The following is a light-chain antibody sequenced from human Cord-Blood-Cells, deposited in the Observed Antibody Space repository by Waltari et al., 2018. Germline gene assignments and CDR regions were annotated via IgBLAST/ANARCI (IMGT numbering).Light chain of an antibody. CDR3: MQGTLWYT. CDR1: QSLLHSDGNTY. Sequence: DVVMTQSPLSLPVTLGQPASIPFRSSQSLLHSDGNTYLNWFHQRPGQSPRRRIYKVSNRASGVPDRFSGSGSGTDFTLKISRVEAEDVGVYYCMQGTLWYTFGQGTKLEIK. J-gene: IGKJ2*01. CDR2: KVS. V-gene: IGKV2-30*02.